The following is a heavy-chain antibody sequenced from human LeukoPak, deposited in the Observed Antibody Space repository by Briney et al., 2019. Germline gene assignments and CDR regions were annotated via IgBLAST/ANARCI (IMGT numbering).Heavy chain of an antibody. CDR3: ARGRYYYGSGSYYFFDY. V-gene: IGHV1-2*02. CDR2: INPNSGGT. CDR1: GYTFTGYY. J-gene: IGHJ4*02. D-gene: IGHD3-10*01. Sequence: ASVKVSCKASGYTFTGYYMHWVRQAPGQGLEWMGWINPNSGGTNYAQKFQGRVTMTRDTSISTAYMELSRLRSDDTAVYYCARGRYYYGSGSYYFFDYWGQGTLVTVSS.